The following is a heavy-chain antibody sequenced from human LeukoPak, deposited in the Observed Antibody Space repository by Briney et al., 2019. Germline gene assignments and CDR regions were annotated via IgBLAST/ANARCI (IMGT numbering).Heavy chain of an antibody. CDR1: GYTFIGYY. CDR2: INPNSGGT. Sequence: ASVKVSCKASGYTFIGYYMHWVRQAPGQGLEWMGWINPNSGGTNYAQKFQGRVTMTRDTSISTAYMELSRLRSDDTAVYYCARHSLVRGARFDYWGQGTLVTVSS. V-gene: IGHV1-2*02. D-gene: IGHD3-10*01. J-gene: IGHJ4*02. CDR3: ARHSLVRGARFDY.